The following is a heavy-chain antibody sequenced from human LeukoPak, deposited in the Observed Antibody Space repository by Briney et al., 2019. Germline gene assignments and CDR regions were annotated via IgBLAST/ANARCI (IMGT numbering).Heavy chain of an antibody. CDR1: GFTFSDYY. V-gene: IGHV3-11*01. D-gene: IGHD3-10*01. J-gene: IGHJ4*02. CDR2: ISSSGSTI. CDR3: ARTAIYGSGSYEPHFDY. Sequence: PGGSLRLSCAASGFTFSDYYMSWIRQAPGKGLEWVSYISSSGSTIYYADSVKGRFTISRDNAKNSLYLQMNSLRAEDTAVYYCARTAIYGSGSYEPHFDYWGQGTLVTVSS.